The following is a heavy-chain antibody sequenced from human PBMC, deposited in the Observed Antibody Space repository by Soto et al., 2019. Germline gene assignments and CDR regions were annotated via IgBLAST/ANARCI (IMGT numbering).Heavy chain of an antibody. D-gene: IGHD3-3*01. V-gene: IGHV3-73*01. J-gene: IGHJ3*02. CDR3: TSDHYDFWSGQNI. CDR2: IRSKANSYAT. Sequence: GGSLRLSCATSGFTFSGSAMHWVRQASGKGLEWVGRIRSKANSYATAYAASVKGRSTISRDDSKNTAYLQMNSLKTEDTAVYYCTSDHYDFWSGQNIWGQGTMVTVSS. CDR1: GFTFSGSA.